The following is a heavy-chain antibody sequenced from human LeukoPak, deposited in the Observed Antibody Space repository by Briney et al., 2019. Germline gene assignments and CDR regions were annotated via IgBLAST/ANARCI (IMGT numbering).Heavy chain of an antibody. D-gene: IGHD2-2*01. CDR1: GFTFSSYG. CDR2: ISDSGGST. V-gene: IGHV3-23*01. CDR3: AKSAGFCTSTICRGAYNFDC. J-gene: IGHJ4*02. Sequence: AGGSLRLSCAASGFTFSSYGMSWVRQAPGKGLEWVSGISDSGGSTYYADSVKGRFTISRDNSKNTLYLQMNSPRAEDTAVYYCAKSAGFCTSTICRGAYNFDCWGQGTLVTVSS.